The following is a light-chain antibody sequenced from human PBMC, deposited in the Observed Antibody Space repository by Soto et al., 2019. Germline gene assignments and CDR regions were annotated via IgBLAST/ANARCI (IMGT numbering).Light chain of an antibody. CDR1: QSVSSSY. CDR2: GAS. J-gene: IGKJ1*01. Sequence: EIVLTQSPGTLSLSPEESATLSCRASQSVSSSYLAWYQQKPGQAPRLLIYGASSRATRIPDSFSGSGSGTDFTLTISRLEPEDFAVYYCQQYGSSPWTFGQGTKVDIK. V-gene: IGKV3-20*01. CDR3: QQYGSSPWT.